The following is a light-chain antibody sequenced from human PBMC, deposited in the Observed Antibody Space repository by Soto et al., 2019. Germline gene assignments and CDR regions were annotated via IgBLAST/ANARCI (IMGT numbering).Light chain of an antibody. J-gene: IGKJ1*01. CDR2: ASS. CDR3: QQSYSTPPT. CDR1: QSISSN. Sequence: DIQMTQSPSSLSASVGDRVTITCRASQSISSNLNWYQQKPGKAPKLLIYASSSLQSGVPSRFSGSGSGTDFTLTISTLQPEDCATYYCQQSYSTPPTFGQGTNVEIK. V-gene: IGKV1-39*01.